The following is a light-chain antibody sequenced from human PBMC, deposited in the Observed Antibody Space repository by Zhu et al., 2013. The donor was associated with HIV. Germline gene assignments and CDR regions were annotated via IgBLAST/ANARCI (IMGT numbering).Light chain of an antibody. CDR1: QSVSSY. V-gene: IGKV3-11*01. Sequence: EIVMTQSPATVSVSPGERATPSCRASQSVSSYLAWYQQKPGQAPRLLIYDASNRATGIPARFSGSGSGTDFTLTISSLEPEDFAVYYCQQRSNWITFGQGTRLEIK. J-gene: IGKJ5*01. CDR3: QQRSNWIT. CDR2: DAS.